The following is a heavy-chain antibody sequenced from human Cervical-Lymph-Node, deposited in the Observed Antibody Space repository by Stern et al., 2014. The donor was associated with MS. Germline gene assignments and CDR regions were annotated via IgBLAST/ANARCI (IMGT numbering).Heavy chain of an antibody. CDR1: GGAFSRYA. J-gene: IGHJ4*02. CDR3: ARHYGDYYFDS. V-gene: IGHV1-69*06. Sequence: QLVQSGAEVKKPGSSVKVSCKASGGAFSRYAMSWVRQAPGQGLEWMGGIIPLFGTANLAQKFRGRVTITADNSTSTAYMELSSLRSEDTAVYYCARHYGDYYFDSWGQGTLVTVSS. D-gene: IGHD4-17*01. CDR2: IIPLFGTA.